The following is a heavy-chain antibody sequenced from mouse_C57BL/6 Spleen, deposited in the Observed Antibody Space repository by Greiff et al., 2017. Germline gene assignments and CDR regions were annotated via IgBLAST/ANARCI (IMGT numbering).Heavy chain of an antibody. CDR1: GYTFTSYW. V-gene: IGHV1-55*01. Sequence: VQLQQPGAELVKPGASVKMSCKASGYTFTSYWITWVEQGPGQGLEWIGDIYPGSGSTNYNEKFKSKATLTVDTSSSTAYMQLSSLTSEDSAVYYCARGLGKYFDYWGQGTTLTVSS. D-gene: IGHD3-3*01. CDR2: IYPGSGST. J-gene: IGHJ2*01. CDR3: ARGLGKYFDY.